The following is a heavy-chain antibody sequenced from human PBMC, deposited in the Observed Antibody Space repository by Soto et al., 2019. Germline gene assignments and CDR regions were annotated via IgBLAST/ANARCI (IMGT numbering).Heavy chain of an antibody. CDR1: GFTVSSNY. CDR3: ARDTATVTTSVGAFDI. Sequence: EVQLVESGGGLVQPGGSLRLSCAASGFTVSSNYMIWVRQAPTKGLEWVSIIYSGGSTYYADSVKGRFTISRDDSKNTLYLQMNSLRVEDTAVYYCARDTATVTTSVGAFDIWGQGTMVTVSS. CDR2: IYSGGST. V-gene: IGHV3-66*01. D-gene: IGHD4-4*01. J-gene: IGHJ3*02.